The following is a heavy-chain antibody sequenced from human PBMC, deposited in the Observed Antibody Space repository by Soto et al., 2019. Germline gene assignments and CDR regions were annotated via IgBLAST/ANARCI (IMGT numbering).Heavy chain of an antibody. J-gene: IGHJ6*02. CDR3: VRDQADVETAFRSFYYYYGMDV. D-gene: IGHD5-18*01. CDR1: GYALSNYG. CDR2: ISGYNGHT. V-gene: IGHV1-18*01. Sequence: QVQLVQSGTEVKRPGASVTVSCKASGYALSNYGINWVRQAPGQGLEWMGWISGYNGHTNYAQKFQGRVTMTTDTSTSTAYLDLRSLRSADTAVYYCVRDQADVETAFRSFYYYYGMDVWGQGTTVAVSS.